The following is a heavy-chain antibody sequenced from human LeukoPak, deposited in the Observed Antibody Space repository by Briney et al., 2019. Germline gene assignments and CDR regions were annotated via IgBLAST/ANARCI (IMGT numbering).Heavy chain of an antibody. J-gene: IGHJ4*02. D-gene: IGHD3-10*01. V-gene: IGHV3-23*01. CDR2: ISGSGGST. Sequence: GGSLRLSCAASGFTFSNYAMTWVRQAPGKGLEWVSTISGSGGSTFYADSVEGRFTISRDNSKNTLYLQTNSLRAEDTAIYYCAKVQWFGELRYFDYWGQGTLVTVSS. CDR3: AKVQWFGELRYFDY. CDR1: GFTFSNYA.